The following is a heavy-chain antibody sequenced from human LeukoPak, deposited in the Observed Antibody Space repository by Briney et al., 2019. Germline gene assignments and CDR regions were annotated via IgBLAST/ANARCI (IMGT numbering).Heavy chain of an antibody. D-gene: IGHD3-9*01. CDR2: ISSSSTYI. CDR1: GFTFSDYN. V-gene: IGHV3-21*01. CDR3: ARDGSNYDILTGYSISGMDV. Sequence: GGSLRLSCAASGFTFSDYNISWVRRAPGKGLEWVSSISSSSTYIYYADLVKGRFTISRDNAKNSLYLQMNSLRAEDTAVYYCARDGSNYDILTGYSISGMDVWGQGTTVTVSS. J-gene: IGHJ6*02.